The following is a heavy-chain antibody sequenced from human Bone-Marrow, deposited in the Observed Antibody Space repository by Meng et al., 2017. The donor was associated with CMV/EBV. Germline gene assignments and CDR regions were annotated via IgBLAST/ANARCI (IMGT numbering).Heavy chain of an antibody. CDR3: ARDGHWGPDY. Sequence: KVSCKASGYTFTNYYMHWLRQAPGQGLEWMGWIRSGTGATHYARDFQGRVTITRDTSISTLYLELTSLTSDDTGIYYCARDGHWGPDYWGQGALVTVSS. CDR2: IRSGTGAT. CDR1: GYTFTNYY. J-gene: IGHJ4*02. D-gene: IGHD7-27*01. V-gene: IGHV1-2*02.